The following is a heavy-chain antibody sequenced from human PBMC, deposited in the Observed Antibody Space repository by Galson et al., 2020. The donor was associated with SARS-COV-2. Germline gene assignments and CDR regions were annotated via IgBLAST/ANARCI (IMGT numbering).Heavy chain of an antibody. J-gene: IGHJ3*02. CDR1: GFTFSSYA. V-gene: IGHV3-30*04. Sequence: GGSLRLSCAASGFTFSSYAMHWVRQAPGKGLEWVAVISYDGSNKYYADSVKGRFTISRDNSKNTLYLQMNSLRAEDTAVYYCARPQSGSYYAAFDIWGQGTMVTVSS. CDR3: ARPQSGSYYAAFDI. D-gene: IGHD1-26*01. CDR2: ISYDGSNK.